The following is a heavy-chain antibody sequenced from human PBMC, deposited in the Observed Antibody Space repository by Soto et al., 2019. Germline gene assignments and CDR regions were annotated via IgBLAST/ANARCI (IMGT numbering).Heavy chain of an antibody. CDR3: ARGVRTTAHDAFDI. CDR1: GFTFSSYA. Sequence: PGGSLRLSCAASGFTFSSYAMHRVRQAPGKGLEWVAVISYDGSNKYYADSVKGRFTTSRDNSKNTLYLQMNSLRAEDTAVYYCARGVRTTAHDAFDIWGQGTMVTVS. J-gene: IGHJ3*02. V-gene: IGHV3-30-3*01. D-gene: IGHD1-1*01. CDR2: ISYDGSNK.